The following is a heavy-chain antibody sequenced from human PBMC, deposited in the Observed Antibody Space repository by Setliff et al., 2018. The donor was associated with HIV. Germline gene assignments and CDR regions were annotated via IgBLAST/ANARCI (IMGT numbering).Heavy chain of an antibody. CDR3: AREGFSGWYLNY. V-gene: IGHV3-7*03. CDR1: GFTFSSYS. J-gene: IGHJ4*02. CDR2: IKQDGSEK. D-gene: IGHD6-19*01. Sequence: PGGSLRLSCAASGFTFSSYSMNWVRQAPGKGLEWVANIKQDGSEKYYVDSVKGRFTISRDNAKNSLYLQINSLRAEDTALYYCAREGFSGWYLNYWGQGTLVTVSS.